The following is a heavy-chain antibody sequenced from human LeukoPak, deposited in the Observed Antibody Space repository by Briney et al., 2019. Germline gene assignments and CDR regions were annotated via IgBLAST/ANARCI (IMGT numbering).Heavy chain of an antibody. CDR2: IKSDGST. CDR3: ARARSEIGAYYPEYFRH. CDR1: GFTFISYW. D-gene: IGHD3-22*01. Sequence: PGGSLRLTCAASGFTFISYWMHWVRQAPGKGLVWVSRIKSDGSTNYADSVNGRFTISRDNAKNTVSLQMNSLRAEDTGAYYCARARSEIGAYYPEYFRHWGQGTLVTVSS. V-gene: IGHV3-74*01. J-gene: IGHJ1*01.